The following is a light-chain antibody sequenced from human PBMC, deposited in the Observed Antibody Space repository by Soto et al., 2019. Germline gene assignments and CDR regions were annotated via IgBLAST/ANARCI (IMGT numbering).Light chain of an antibody. CDR3: SSYAGSNTGV. CDR2: EVS. Sequence: QLVLTQPPSASGSPGQSVTISCTGTSSDIDAYNYVSWYQQHPGKAPKLIIFEVSKRPSGVPDRFSGSKSDNTASLTVSGLQAEDEADYYCSSYAGSNTGVFGTGTKVTVL. CDR1: SSDIDAYNY. J-gene: IGLJ1*01. V-gene: IGLV2-8*01.